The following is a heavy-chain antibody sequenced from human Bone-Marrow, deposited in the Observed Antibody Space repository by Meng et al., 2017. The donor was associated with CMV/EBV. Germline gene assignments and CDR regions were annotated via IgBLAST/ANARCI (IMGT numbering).Heavy chain of an antibody. CDR1: GYTFTSYG. J-gene: IGHJ3*02. D-gene: IGHD5-12*01. CDR2: INPNSGGT. CDR3: ASPTINDAFDI. V-gene: IGHV1-2*02. Sequence: ASVKVSCKASGYTFTSYGISWVRQAPGQGLEWMGWINPNSGGTNYAQKLQGRVTMTRDTSISTAYMELSRLRSDDTAVYYCASPTINDAFDIWGQGTMVTVSS.